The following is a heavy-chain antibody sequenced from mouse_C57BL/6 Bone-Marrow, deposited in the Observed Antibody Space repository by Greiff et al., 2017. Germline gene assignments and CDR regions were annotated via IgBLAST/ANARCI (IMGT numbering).Heavy chain of an antibody. CDR2: ISSGGSYT. Sequence: EVHLVESGGDLVKPGGSLKLSCAASGFTFSSYGMSWVRQTPDKRLEWVATISSGGSYTYYPDSVKGRFTISRDNAKNTLYLQMSSLKSEDTAMYYCARRTYFDYWGQGTTLTVSS. V-gene: IGHV5-6*01. CDR1: GFTFSSYG. J-gene: IGHJ2*01. CDR3: ARRTYFDY.